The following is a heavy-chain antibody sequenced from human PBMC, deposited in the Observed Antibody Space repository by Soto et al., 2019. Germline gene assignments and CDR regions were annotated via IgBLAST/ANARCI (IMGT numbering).Heavy chain of an antibody. V-gene: IGHV4-38-2*02. Sequence: KSSETLSLTCAVSGSSIGSSYYWGWIRQPPGKGLEWIGTIHHGGSSFYNPSLKSRVTMSVDTSKNQFSLKLRSVTAADTAVYFCARDWGTTTRHLRWFDPWGQGTLVTVSS. CDR2: IHHGGSS. D-gene: IGHD3-16*01. J-gene: IGHJ5*02. CDR1: GSSIGSSYY. CDR3: ARDWGTTTRHLRWFDP.